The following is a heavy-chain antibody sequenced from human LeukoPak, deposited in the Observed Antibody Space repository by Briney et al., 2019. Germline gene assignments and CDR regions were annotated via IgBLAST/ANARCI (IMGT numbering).Heavy chain of an antibody. CDR3: ARGRGRYCSSTSCRNWFDP. CDR2: TNQSGST. D-gene: IGHD2-2*01. V-gene: IGHV4-34*01. J-gene: IGHJ5*02. Sequence: SETLSLTCAVYGGSFSGYYWSWIREPPGKGLEWIGETNQSGSTNYNPSLKSRVTISVDTSKNQFSLKLSSVTAADTAVYYCARGRGRYCSSTSCRNWFDPWGQGTLVTVSS. CDR1: GGSFSGYY.